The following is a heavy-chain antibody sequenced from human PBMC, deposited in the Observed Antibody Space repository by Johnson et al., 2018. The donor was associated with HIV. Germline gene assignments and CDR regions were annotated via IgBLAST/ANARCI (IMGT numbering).Heavy chain of an antibody. V-gene: IGHV3-23*04. CDR3: AGTYDVLDGFDI. Sequence: EVQLVESGGGVVQPGRSLRLSCAASGFAFSSYAMTWVRQAPGKGLEWVSAISGSGGSTYYADSVKGRFTISRDNSKNTLYRQMNSLRAEDTAVYYCAGTYDVLDGFDIWGQGTMVTVSS. J-gene: IGHJ3*02. D-gene: IGHD1-14*01. CDR1: GFAFSSYA. CDR2: ISGSGGST.